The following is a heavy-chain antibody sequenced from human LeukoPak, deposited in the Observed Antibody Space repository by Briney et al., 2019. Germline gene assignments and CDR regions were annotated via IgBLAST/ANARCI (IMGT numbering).Heavy chain of an antibody. CDR2: ISGSGGST. CDR1: GFTFSSYA. Sequence: GGSLRLSCAASGFTFSSYAMSWVRQAPGKGLEWVSAISGSGGSTYYADSVKGRFTISRDNSKNTLYLQMNSLRAEDTAVYYCAKDRVYYDFWSGYWGRGDYWGQGTLVTVSS. D-gene: IGHD3-3*01. J-gene: IGHJ4*02. CDR3: AKDRVYYDFWSGYWGRGDY. V-gene: IGHV3-23*01.